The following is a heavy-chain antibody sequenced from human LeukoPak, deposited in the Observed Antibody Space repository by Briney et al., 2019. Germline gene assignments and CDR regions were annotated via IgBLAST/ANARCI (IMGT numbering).Heavy chain of an antibody. CDR2: INHIGST. V-gene: IGHV4-34*01. D-gene: IGHD3-10*01. CDR1: GGAFSGYY. CDR3: ARSRVLWFGELLHGIYDY. J-gene: IGHJ4*02. Sequence: PPETLSLTCAVSGGAFSGYYWSWIRQPPGKGLERIGEINHIGSTNYNPSLKSGVIISVATSKHQFSLMLSFVAAADTAVYYCARSRVLWFGELLHGIYDYWGQGTLVTVSS.